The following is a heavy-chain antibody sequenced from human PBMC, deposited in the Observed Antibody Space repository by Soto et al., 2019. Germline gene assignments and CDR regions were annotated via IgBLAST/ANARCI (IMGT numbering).Heavy chain of an antibody. V-gene: IGHV3-30-3*01. D-gene: IGHD4-4*01. Sequence: QVQLVESGGGVVQPGRSLRLSCAASGFTFSSYAMHWVRQVPGKGLEWVAVISYDGSNKYYADYLKGRFTISRDNSKNTLYLQMNSLRAEDTAVYYCARPLWRDDYNWGYFDLWGRGTLVTVSS. CDR2: ISYDGSNK. CDR3: ARPLWRDDYNWGYFDL. CDR1: GFTFSSYA. J-gene: IGHJ2*01.